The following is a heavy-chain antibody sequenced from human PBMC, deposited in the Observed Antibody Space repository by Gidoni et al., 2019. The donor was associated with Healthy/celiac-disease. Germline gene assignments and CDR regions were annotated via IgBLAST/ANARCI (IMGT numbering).Heavy chain of an antibody. CDR3: AKSLTTVTRVYDY. J-gene: IGHJ4*02. Sequence: EVQLLESGGGLVQPGGSLRLSCAASGLIFTSYTMSWVRQAPGKGLECVSAIGASGGTTYYADAVKGRFTISRDNSKNTLYLQMNSLRAEDTAVYYCAKSLTTVTRVYDYWGQGTLVTVSS. V-gene: IGHV3-23*01. CDR1: GLIFTSYT. CDR2: IGASGGTT. D-gene: IGHD4-4*01.